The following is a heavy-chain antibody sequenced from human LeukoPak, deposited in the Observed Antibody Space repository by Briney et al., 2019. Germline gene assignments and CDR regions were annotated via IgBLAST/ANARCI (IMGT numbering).Heavy chain of an antibody. CDR1: GFTFSSYW. CDR2: INSDGSST. J-gene: IGHJ4*02. V-gene: IGHV3-74*01. D-gene: IGHD3-9*01. Sequence: PGGSLRLSCAASGFTFSSYWMHWVRQAPGKGLVWVSRINSDGSSTSYADSVKGRFTISRDNAKNTLYLQMNSLRADDTAVYYCARDVLRYFDWLPIGPYYFDYWGQGTLVTVSS. CDR3: ARDVLRYFDWLPIGPYYFDY.